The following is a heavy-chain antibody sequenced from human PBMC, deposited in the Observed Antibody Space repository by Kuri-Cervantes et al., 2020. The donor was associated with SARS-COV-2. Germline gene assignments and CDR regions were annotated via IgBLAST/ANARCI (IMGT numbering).Heavy chain of an antibody. CDR3: ERELTYYEFWSGYSPAYYFDY. Sequence: SETLSLTCTVSGGSISSYYWSWIRQPAGKGLEWIGRIYTRGSTNYNPSLKSRVTMSVDTSKNQFSLKLSSVTAADTGVYYCERELTYYEFWSGYSPAYYFDYWGQGTLVTVS. CDR1: GGSISSYY. V-gene: IGHV4-4*07. D-gene: IGHD3-3*01. J-gene: IGHJ4*02. CDR2: IYTRGST.